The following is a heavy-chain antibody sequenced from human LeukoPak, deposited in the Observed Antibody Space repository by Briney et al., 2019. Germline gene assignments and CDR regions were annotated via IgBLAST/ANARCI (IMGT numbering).Heavy chain of an antibody. CDR3: ATGLGWAGQGNWFDP. Sequence: GASVKVSCKVSGYTLTELSMHWVRQAPGKGLEWMGGFDPEDGETIYAQKSQGRDTMTEDTSTDTAYMELSSLRSEDTAVYYCATGLGWAGQGNWFDPWGQGTLVTVSS. CDR1: GYTLTELS. V-gene: IGHV1-24*01. D-gene: IGHD6-19*01. J-gene: IGHJ5*02. CDR2: FDPEDGET.